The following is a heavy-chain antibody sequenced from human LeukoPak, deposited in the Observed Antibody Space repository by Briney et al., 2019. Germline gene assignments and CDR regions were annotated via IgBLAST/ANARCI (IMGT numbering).Heavy chain of an antibody. CDR3: ARALPPKAAGTPYYYYYYGMDV. CDR2: ISYDGSNK. J-gene: IGHJ6*02. V-gene: IGHV3-30-3*01. D-gene: IGHD6-13*01. CDR1: GFTFSSYA. Sequence: PGRSLRLSCAASGFTFSSYAMHWVRQAPGKGLEWVAVISYDGSNKYYADSVKGRFTISRDNSKNTLYLQMNSLRAEDTAVYYCARALPPKAAGTPYYYYYYGMDVWGQGTTVTVSS.